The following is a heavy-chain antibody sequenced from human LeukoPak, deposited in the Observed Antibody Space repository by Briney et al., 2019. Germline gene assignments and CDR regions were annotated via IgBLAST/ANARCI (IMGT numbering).Heavy chain of an antibody. V-gene: IGHV3-23*01. CDR1: GFTFSSYA. D-gene: IGHD2-2*01. CDR3: ARGVVPTAMRYWYFDL. Sequence: GGSLRLSCAASGFTFSSYAMNWVRQAPGKGLEWVSAISGSGGSTYYADSVKGRFTISRDNSKNTLYLQMNSLRAEDTAVYYCARGVVPTAMRYWYFDLWGPGTLVTVSS. J-gene: IGHJ2*01. CDR2: ISGSGGST.